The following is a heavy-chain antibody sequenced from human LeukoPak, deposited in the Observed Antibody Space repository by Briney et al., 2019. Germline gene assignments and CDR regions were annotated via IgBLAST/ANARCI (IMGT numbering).Heavy chain of an antibody. D-gene: IGHD5-12*01. Sequence: PSETLSLTCTVSGGSTNTYCWSWIRQPAEKGLEWIGRIYPSGSTYYNPSLKSRVTISTDKSKNQFSLRLTSVTAADTAVYYCARDRSGYSEYYFDYWGQGSLVTVSS. V-gene: IGHV4-4*07. CDR2: IYPSGST. CDR1: GGSTNTYC. CDR3: ARDRSGYSEYYFDY. J-gene: IGHJ4*02.